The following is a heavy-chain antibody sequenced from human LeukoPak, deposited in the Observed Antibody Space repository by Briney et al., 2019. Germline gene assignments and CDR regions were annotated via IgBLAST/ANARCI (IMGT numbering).Heavy chain of an antibody. V-gene: IGHV4-39*01. J-gene: IGHJ4*02. Sequence: SETLSLTCTVSGGSISSSSYYWGWIRQPPGKGLEWIGSIYYSGSTYYNPSLKSRVTISVDTSKNQFSLKLSSVTAADTAVYYCAREGDSGYGSPPFDYWGQGTLVTDSS. CDR3: AREGDSGYGSPPFDY. D-gene: IGHD3-10*01. CDR2: IYYSGST. CDR1: GGSISSSSYY.